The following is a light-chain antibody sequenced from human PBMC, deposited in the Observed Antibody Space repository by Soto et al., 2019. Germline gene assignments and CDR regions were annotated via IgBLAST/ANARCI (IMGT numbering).Light chain of an antibody. CDR1: QNINSW. CDR2: KAS. CDR3: QQYRSYWT. V-gene: IGKV1-5*03. J-gene: IGKJ1*01. Sequence: DIQMTQSPSTLSESLSDRFTTSCRASQNINSWLAWYQQKPGKAPHLLIYKASNLQSGVPSRFSGSGSGTEFTLTISSLQPDDFATYYCQQYRSYWTFGQGTKVDIK.